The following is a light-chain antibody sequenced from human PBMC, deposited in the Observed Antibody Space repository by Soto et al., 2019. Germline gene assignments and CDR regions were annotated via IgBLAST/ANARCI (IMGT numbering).Light chain of an antibody. CDR2: GAN. J-gene: IGLJ2*01. V-gene: IGLV1-40*01. Sequence: QSVLTQPPSVSGAPGQRVTIPCTGSSSNIGSFYDVHWYQQLPGTVPKLLIYGANNRPAGARDRFAGSKSRTSASLAITGLHAADEADYYCRSYDTSRSPVVFGGGTKLTVL. CDR3: RSYDTSRSPVV. CDR1: SSNIGSFYD.